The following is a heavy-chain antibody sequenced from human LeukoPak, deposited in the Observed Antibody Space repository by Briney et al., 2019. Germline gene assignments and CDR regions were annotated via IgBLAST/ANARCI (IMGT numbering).Heavy chain of an antibody. V-gene: IGHV5-51*01. D-gene: IGHD6-19*01. Sequence: GESLKISCKGSGYRFTSYWIAWVRQRPGKGLEWMGIIYPGDSDTRYSPSFQGQVTISADKSISTAYLQWSSLKASDTAMYYCARQGIAVAVDYWGQGTLVTVSS. CDR1: GYRFTSYW. CDR2: IYPGDSDT. J-gene: IGHJ4*02. CDR3: ARQGIAVAVDY.